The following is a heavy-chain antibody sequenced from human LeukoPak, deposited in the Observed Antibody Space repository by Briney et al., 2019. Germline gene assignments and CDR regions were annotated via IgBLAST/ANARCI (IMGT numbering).Heavy chain of an antibody. V-gene: IGHV3-48*03. CDR2: ISSSGSPK. J-gene: IGHJ4*02. Sequence: GGSLRLSCAASGFTFSSYEMNWVRQAPGKGLEWVSYISSSGSPKYYADSVKGRFTISGDNAKNSLYLQMNSRRAEDTAVYYCARDLGFSGSYFDYGGRGTLVTVSS. CDR3: ARDLGFSGSYFDY. CDR1: GFTFSSYE. D-gene: IGHD3-10*01.